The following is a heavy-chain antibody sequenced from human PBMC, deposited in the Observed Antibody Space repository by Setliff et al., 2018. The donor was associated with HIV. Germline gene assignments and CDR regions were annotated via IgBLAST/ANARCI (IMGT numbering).Heavy chain of an antibody. CDR3: ARVRGRYYYHYAMDV. V-gene: IGHV4-61*09. CDR2: IYTTGDT. CDR1: GGSINRGTYY. Sequence: SETLSLTCSVSGGSINRGTYYWTWIRQSAGKGLEWIGHIYTTGDTDYNPSLKSRVTISVDTSKNQFSLKLSSVTAADTAVYYCARVRGRYYYHYAMDVWGQGTTVTVSS. D-gene: IGHD3-10*01. J-gene: IGHJ6*02.